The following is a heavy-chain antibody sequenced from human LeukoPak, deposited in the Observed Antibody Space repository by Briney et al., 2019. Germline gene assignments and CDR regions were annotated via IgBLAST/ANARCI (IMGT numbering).Heavy chain of an antibody. D-gene: IGHD3-10*01. CDR1: GYTFTGYY. J-gene: IGHJ6*03. V-gene: IGHV1-69*06. Sequence: EASVKVSCKASGYTFTGYYMHWVRQAPGQGLEWMGGIIPIFGTANYAQKFQGRVTITADKSTSTAYMELSSLRSEDTAVYYCARTSHYGSGIGQASYYYYYMDVWGKGTTVTVSS. CDR2: IIPIFGTA. CDR3: ARTSHYGSGIGQASYYYYYMDV.